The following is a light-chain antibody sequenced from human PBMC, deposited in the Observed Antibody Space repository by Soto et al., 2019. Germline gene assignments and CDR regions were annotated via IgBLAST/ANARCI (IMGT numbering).Light chain of an antibody. V-gene: IGKV4-1*01. J-gene: IGKJ2*01. Sequence: DIVMTQSPDSLAVSLGERATINCKSSQSLLYRSNNKNYLAWYQQKAGQPPRLLIYWASTRESGVPDRLSGSGSGTDFALTISSLQAEDVAVYYCHQYYGIPDTFGQGTKLEIK. CDR3: HQYYGIPDT. CDR2: WAS. CDR1: QSLLYRSNNKNY.